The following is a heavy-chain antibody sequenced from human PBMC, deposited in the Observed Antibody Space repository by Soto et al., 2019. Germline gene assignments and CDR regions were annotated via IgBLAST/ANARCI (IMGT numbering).Heavy chain of an antibody. D-gene: IGHD5-18*01. CDR1: GASISSSY. CDR3: ARRYSYGHFDY. V-gene: IGHV4-59*08. CDR2: IYNSGST. Sequence: QVQLQESGPGLVKPSETLSLTCTVSGASISSSYWSWIRQPPGKGLEWIGYIYNSGSTTYNPSLKSRVTISVDTSKNQFSLKLSSVTAAHTAVYYCARRYSYGHFDYWGQGTLVTVSS. J-gene: IGHJ4*02.